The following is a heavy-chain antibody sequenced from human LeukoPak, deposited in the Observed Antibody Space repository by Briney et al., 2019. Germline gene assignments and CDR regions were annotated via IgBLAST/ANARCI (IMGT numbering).Heavy chain of an antibody. D-gene: IGHD3/OR15-3a*01. V-gene: IGHV3-48*04. CDR1: GFTFRYYG. J-gene: IGHJ4*02. CDR2: IASDIGVV. Sequence: HPGGSLRLSCAASGFTFRYYGMTWVRQAPGKGLEWVSYIASDIGVVYYVDSVKGRFTISRDNAKNSVYLQMNSLRVEDTAVYYCARSGGDWLYFDHWGQGTQVTVSS. CDR3: ARSGGDWLYFDH.